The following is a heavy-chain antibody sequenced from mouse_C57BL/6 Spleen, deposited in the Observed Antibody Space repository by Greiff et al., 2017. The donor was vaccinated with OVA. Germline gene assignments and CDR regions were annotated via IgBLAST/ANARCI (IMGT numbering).Heavy chain of an antibody. V-gene: IGHV1-69*01. CDR2: IDPSDSYT. J-gene: IGHJ2*01. Sequence: QVQLKQSGAELVMPGASVKLSCKASGYTFTSYWMHWVKQRPGQGLEWIGEIDPSDSYTNYNQKFKGKSTLTVDKSSSTAYMQLSSLTSEDSAVYYCARYGRDLGYWGQGTTLTVSS. CDR1: GYTFTSYW. D-gene: IGHD1-1*01. CDR3: ARYGRDLGY.